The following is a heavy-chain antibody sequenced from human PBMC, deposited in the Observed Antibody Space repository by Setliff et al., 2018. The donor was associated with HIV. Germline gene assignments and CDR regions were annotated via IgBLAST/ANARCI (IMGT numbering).Heavy chain of an antibody. Sequence: TLVKPTQTLALTCTFSGFSLTTSVVGLGWIRQPPGKALEWLALIYWDDDKRYNPSLKNRLTITKDTSKNQVVLIMTNMDPLEKATYYCAHRPLYCGGDCYLLDYWGKGTLVTVSS. CDR1: GFSLTTSVVG. CDR3: AHRPLYCGGDCYLLDY. D-gene: IGHD2-21*01. J-gene: IGHJ4*02. V-gene: IGHV2-5*02. CDR2: IYWDDDK.